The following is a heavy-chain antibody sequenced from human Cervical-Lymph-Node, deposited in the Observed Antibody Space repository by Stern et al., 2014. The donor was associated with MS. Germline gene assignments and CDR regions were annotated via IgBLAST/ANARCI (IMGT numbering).Heavy chain of an antibody. CDR2: ISVSSSNI. D-gene: IGHD2-2*01. V-gene: IGHV3-21*01. J-gene: IGHJ4*02. CDR1: GFTFSSYS. Sequence: EVQLVESGGGLVKPGGSLRLSCAASGFTFSSYSMNWVRQAPGKGLEWVSYISVSSSNIYYAQSVKGRFTISRDNAKNSLFLQMNSLRAEDTAVYYCARDYCSSTSCYNFDYWGQGTLVTVSS. CDR3: ARDYCSSTSCYNFDY.